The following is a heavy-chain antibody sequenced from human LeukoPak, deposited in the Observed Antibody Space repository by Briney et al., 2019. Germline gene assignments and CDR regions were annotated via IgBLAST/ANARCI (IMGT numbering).Heavy chain of an antibody. CDR2: IYYSGST. CDR3: ARGKSKFDY. CDR1: GGSISRGDYY. Sequence: SQTLSLTCTVSGGSISRGDYYWSWIRQPPGKGLEWIGYIYYSGSTDYSPSLKSRVTISVDTSKNQFSLKLSSVTAADTAVYYCARGKSKFDYWGQGTLVTVSS. J-gene: IGHJ4*02. V-gene: IGHV4-30-4*01.